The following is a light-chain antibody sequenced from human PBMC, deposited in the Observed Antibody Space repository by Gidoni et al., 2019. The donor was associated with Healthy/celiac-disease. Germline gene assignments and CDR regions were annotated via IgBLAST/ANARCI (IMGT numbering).Light chain of an antibody. J-gene: IGLJ1*01. CDR1: SSNIGAGYD. V-gene: IGLV1-40*01. Sequence: PGQRVTISCTGSSSNIGAGYDVHWYQQLPGTAPKLLIYGNSNRPSGVPDRFSGSKSGTSASLAITGLQAEDEADYYCQSYDSSLSGYVFGTGTKVTVL. CDR2: GNS. CDR3: QSYDSSLSGYV.